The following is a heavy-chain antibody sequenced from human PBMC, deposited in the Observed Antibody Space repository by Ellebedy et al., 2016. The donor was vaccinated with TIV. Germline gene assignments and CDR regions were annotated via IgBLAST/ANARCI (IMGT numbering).Heavy chain of an antibody. CDR2: IYQDGSDD. CDR3: ARRGSYGDYAVQINSWFDP. J-gene: IGHJ5*02. CDR1: GFSFRSYW. Sequence: PGGSLRLSCAASGFSFRSYWMSWVRQAPGKGLEWVANIYQDGSDDYYVDSVKGRFTISRDNDNKALFLQMNSLRVEDTAVYYCARRGSYGDYAVQINSWFDPWGRGTLVTVSS. V-gene: IGHV3-7*01. D-gene: IGHD4-17*01.